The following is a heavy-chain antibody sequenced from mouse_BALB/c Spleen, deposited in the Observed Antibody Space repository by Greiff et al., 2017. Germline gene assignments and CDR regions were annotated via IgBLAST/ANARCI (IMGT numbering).Heavy chain of an antibody. V-gene: IGHV1-63*01. CDR3: ARCDYDDGRNAMDY. J-gene: IGHJ4*01. D-gene: IGHD2-4*01. CDR1: GYAFTNYW. CDR2: IYPGSGNT. Sequence: VQLQQSGAELVRPGTSVKISCKASGYAFTNYWLGWVKQRPGPGLEWIGDIYPGSGNTYYNEKFKGKATLTADKSSSTAYMQLSSLTSEDSAVYFCARCDYDDGRNAMDYWGQGTTVTVSS.